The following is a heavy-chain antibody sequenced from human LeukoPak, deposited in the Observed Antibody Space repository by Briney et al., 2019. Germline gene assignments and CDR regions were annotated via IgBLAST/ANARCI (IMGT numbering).Heavy chain of an antibody. CDR1: GGTFSSYA. CDR3: ARAPRVGATRVTAFDI. J-gene: IGHJ3*02. V-gene: IGHV1-69*04. CDR2: IIPILGIA. D-gene: IGHD1-26*01. Sequence: SVKVSCKASGGTFSSYAISWVRQAPGQGLEWMGRIIPILGIANYAQKFQGRATITADKSTSTAYMELSSLRSEDTAVYYCARAPRVGATRVTAFDISGQGTMVTVSS.